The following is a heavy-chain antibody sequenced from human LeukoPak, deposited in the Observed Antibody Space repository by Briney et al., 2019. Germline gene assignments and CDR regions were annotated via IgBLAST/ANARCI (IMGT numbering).Heavy chain of an antibody. CDR3: ARGIVTYYYYYMDV. CDR1: GYTFTSYD. J-gene: IGHJ6*03. V-gene: IGHV1-2*02. D-gene: IGHD3-16*02. Sequence: ASVKVSCKASGYTFTSYDINWVRQATGQGLEWMGWMNPNSGGTNYAQKFQGRVTMTRDASISTAYMELSRLRSDDTAVYYCARGIVTYYYYYMDVWGKGTTVTVSS. CDR2: MNPNSGGT.